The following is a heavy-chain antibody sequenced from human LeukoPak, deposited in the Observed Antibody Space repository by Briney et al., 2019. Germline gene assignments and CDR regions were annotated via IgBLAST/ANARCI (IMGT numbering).Heavy chain of an antibody. CDR3: ARRAYYYDSSGYYYAHFDY. CDR1: GGTFSSYA. Sequence: SVKVSCKASGGTFSSYAISWVRQAPGQGLEWMGGIIPIFGTANYAQKFQGRVTITADKSTSTAYMELSSLRSEDTAVYYCARRAYYYDSSGYYYAHFDYWGQGTLVTVSS. J-gene: IGHJ4*02. V-gene: IGHV1-69*06. CDR2: IIPIFGTA. D-gene: IGHD3-22*01.